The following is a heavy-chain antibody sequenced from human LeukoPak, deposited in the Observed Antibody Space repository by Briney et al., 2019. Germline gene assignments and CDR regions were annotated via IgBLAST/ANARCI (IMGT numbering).Heavy chain of an antibody. V-gene: IGHV3-30*03. Sequence: GGSLRLSCAVSGFTFSTYGMHWVRQAPGKGLEWVAVISYEGSNKYYADSVKGRFTISRDNSKNTLYLQMNSLRAEDTAVYYCARAVAAAGSNWFDPWGQGTLVTVSS. CDR2: ISYEGSNK. CDR1: GFTFSTYG. J-gene: IGHJ5*02. D-gene: IGHD6-13*01. CDR3: ARAVAAAGSNWFDP.